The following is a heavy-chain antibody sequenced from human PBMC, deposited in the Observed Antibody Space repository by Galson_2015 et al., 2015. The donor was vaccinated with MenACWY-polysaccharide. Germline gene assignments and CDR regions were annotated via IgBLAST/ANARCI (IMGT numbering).Heavy chain of an antibody. CDR3: ARGHYGLDV. CDR2: ISKSGDSI. V-gene: IGHV3-11*01. CDR1: GFSLGAWY. J-gene: IGHJ6*02. Sequence: SLRLSCAASGFSLGAWYMSWIRQAPGKGLEWLSYISKSGDSIYYGDSVKGRFAISRDNAKNSLYLQLNSLEVEDAAIYYCARGHYGLDVWGQGTTATVSS.